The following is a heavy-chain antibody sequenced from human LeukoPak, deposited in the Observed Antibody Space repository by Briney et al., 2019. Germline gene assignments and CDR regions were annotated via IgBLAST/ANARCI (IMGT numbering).Heavy chain of an antibody. CDR1: GYTLTELS. Sequence: GASVKVSCKVSGYTLTELSMHWVRQAPGKGLEWMGGFDPEDGETIYAQKFQGRVTMTEDTSTDTAYMELSSLRSEDMAVYYCARDGRGSYPIYYFDYWGQGTLVTVSS. J-gene: IGHJ4*02. CDR2: FDPEDGET. CDR3: ARDGRGSYPIYYFDY. V-gene: IGHV1-24*01. D-gene: IGHD1-26*01.